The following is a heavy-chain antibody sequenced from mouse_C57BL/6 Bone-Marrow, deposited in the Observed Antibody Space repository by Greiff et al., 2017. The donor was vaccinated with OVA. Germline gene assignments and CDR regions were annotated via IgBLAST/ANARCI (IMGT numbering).Heavy chain of an antibody. J-gene: IGHJ4*01. CDR3: ARDLTTVVDYYAMDY. V-gene: IGHV3-6*01. Sequence: EVQRVESGPGLVKPSQSLSLTCSVTGYSITSGYYWNWIRQFPGNKLEWMGYISYDGSNNYNPSLKNRISITRDTSKNQFFLKLNSVTTEDTATYYCARDLTTVVDYYAMDYWGQGTSVTVSS. D-gene: IGHD1-1*01. CDR1: GYSITSGYY. CDR2: ISYDGSN.